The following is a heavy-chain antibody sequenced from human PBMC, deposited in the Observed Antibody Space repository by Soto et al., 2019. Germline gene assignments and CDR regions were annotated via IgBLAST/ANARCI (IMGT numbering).Heavy chain of an antibody. Sequence: ASVKVSCKASGYTFTSYAMHWVRQDPGQRLEWMGWINAGNGNTKYSQKFQGRVTITRDTSASTAYMELSSLRSEDTAVYYCARDGLLWYYFDYWGQGTLVTVSS. CDR2: INAGNGNT. V-gene: IGHV1-3*01. CDR1: GYTFTSYA. D-gene: IGHD3-10*01. J-gene: IGHJ4*02. CDR3: ARDGLLWYYFDY.